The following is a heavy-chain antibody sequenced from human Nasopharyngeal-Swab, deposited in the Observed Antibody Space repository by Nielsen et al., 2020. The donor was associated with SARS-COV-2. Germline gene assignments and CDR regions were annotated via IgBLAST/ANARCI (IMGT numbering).Heavy chain of an antibody. CDR3: SKIYDSEGLDY. CDR2: IEPDSSEK. CDR1: EFVLNSYW. J-gene: IGHJ4*01. Sequence: GESLKISCEVSEFVLNSYWMTWVRQAPGKGLEWVAHIEPDSSEKIYGDSVEGRFYISRDNAKNSVFLQMNSLRADDTAVYYCSKIYDSEGLDYWGRGNLVKVSS. V-gene: IGHV3-7*01. D-gene: IGHD3-22*01.